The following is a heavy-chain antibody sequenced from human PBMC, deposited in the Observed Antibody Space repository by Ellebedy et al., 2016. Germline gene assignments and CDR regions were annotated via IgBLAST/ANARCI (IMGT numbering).Heavy chain of an antibody. Sequence: GGSLRLXXEASGFAFSDNPMNWVRQAPGKGLEWISYLSQRNNVIYYADSVRGRFTVSRDDAKKSLYLEMNSLRADDTAVYYCAKDFPNWANDYWGQGVLVTVSS. CDR2: LSQRNNVI. V-gene: IGHV3-48*04. CDR1: GFAFSDNP. CDR3: AKDFPNWANDY. D-gene: IGHD7-27*01. J-gene: IGHJ4*02.